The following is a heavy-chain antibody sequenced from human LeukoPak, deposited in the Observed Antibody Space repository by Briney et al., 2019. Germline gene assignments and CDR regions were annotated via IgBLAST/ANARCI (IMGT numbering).Heavy chain of an antibody. Sequence: SETLSLTCAVYGGSFSGYYWSWIRQPPGKGLEWIGEINRSGSTNYNPSLKSRVTISVDTSKNQFSLKLSSVTAADTAVYYCARSPHYDYVWGSYRYSLNWFDPWGQGTLVTVSS. D-gene: IGHD3-16*02. CDR2: INRSGST. J-gene: IGHJ5*02. CDR3: ARSPHYDYVWGSYRYSLNWFDP. V-gene: IGHV4-34*01. CDR1: GGSFSGYY.